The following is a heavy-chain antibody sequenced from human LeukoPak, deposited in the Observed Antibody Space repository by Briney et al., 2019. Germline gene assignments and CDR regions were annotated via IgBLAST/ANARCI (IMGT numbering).Heavy chain of an antibody. Sequence: SETLSLTRTVSSDSISDYYWGWIRQPPGKGLEWIGYISYSGGVSYSPSLKPPVTISLDTSKNQVSLKLSSVTAADTAIYYCVRVHYSSGSLSSWFDPWGRGILVTVSS. CDR2: ISYSGGV. D-gene: IGHD3-10*01. V-gene: IGHV4-59*08. CDR1: SDSISDYY. J-gene: IGHJ5*02. CDR3: VRVHYSSGSLSSWFDP.